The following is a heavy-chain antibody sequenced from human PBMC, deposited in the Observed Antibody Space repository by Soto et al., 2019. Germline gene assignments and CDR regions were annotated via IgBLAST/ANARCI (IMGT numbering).Heavy chain of an antibody. CDR2: IYHSGST. J-gene: IGHJ4*02. CDR1: GGSISSSNW. CDR3: ARVASPGYCTNGVCHIDY. D-gene: IGHD2-8*01. Sequence: SETLSLTCAVSGGSISSSNWWSWVRQPPGKGLEWIGEIYHSGSTNYNPSLKSRVTISVDKSKNQFSLKLSSVTAADTAVYYCARVASPGYCTNGVCHIDYWGQGTLVTV. V-gene: IGHV4-4*02.